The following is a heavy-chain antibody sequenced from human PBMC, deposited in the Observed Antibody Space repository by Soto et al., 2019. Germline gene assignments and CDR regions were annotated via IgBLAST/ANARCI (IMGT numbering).Heavy chain of an antibody. CDR1: GFTFSSYG. CDR2: ISYDGSNK. V-gene: IGHV3-30*18. J-gene: IGHJ4*02. CDR3: AKQADYYDSSGYYEPGFFY. D-gene: IGHD3-22*01. Sequence: GESLRLSCAASGFTFSSYGMHWVRQAPGKGLEWVAVISYDGSNKYYADSVKGRFTISRDNSKNTLYLQMNSLRAEDTAVYYCAKQADYYDSSGYYEPGFFYWGQGTLVTVSS.